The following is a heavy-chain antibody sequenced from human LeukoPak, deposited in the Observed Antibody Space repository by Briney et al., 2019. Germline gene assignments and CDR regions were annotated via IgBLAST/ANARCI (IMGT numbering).Heavy chain of an antibody. CDR2: IIPIFGTA. J-gene: IGHJ3*02. Sequence: SVRVSCKASGGTFSSYTISWVRQAPGQGLEWMGRIIPIFGTANYAQKFQGRVTITTDESTSTAYMELSSLRSEDTAVYYCAREPPGNDYGDYGGTGAFDIWGQGTMVTVSS. CDR1: GGTFSSYT. V-gene: IGHV1-69*05. D-gene: IGHD4-17*01. CDR3: AREPPGNDYGDYGGTGAFDI.